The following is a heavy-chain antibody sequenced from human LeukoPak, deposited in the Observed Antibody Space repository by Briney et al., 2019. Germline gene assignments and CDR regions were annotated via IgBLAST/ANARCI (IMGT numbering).Heavy chain of an antibody. Sequence: SETLSLTCTVSGYSISSHYYWGWIRQPPGKGLEWIGSFYHSGSTYYNPSLKSRVTISVDTSKNQFSLKLSSVTAADTAVYYCARVGRYCSGGSCYSDFDYWGQGTLVTVSS. D-gene: IGHD2-15*01. J-gene: IGHJ4*02. V-gene: IGHV4-38-2*02. CDR1: GYSISSHYY. CDR2: FYHSGST. CDR3: ARVGRYCSGGSCYSDFDY.